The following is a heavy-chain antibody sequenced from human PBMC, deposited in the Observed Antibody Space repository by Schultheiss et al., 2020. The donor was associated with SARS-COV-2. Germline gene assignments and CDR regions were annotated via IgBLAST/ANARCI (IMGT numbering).Heavy chain of an antibody. Sequence: GGSLRLSCAASGFTFSSYAMHWVRQAPGKGLEWVSGISWNSGSIGYADSVKGRFTISRDNSKNTLYLQMNSLRAEDTAVYYCARVGDSGYDSHFDFWGQGTLVTVSS. CDR3: ARVGDSGYDSHFDF. V-gene: IGHV3-9*01. D-gene: IGHD5-12*01. CDR1: GFTFSSYA. CDR2: ISWNSGSI. J-gene: IGHJ4*02.